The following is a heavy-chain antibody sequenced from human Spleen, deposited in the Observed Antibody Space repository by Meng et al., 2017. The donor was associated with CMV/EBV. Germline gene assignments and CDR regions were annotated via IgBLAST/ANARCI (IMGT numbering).Heavy chain of an antibody. CDR3: ARKLIDVTENWFDP. CDR2: IIPLFGTA. CDR1: GDTFTNYA. Sequence: SGDTFTNYAISWVRQAPGQGVEWMGGIIPLFGTANYAQKFQGRVTITSINTNESTSTAYMELSSLRYEDTAVYYCARKLIDVTENWFDPWGQGTLVTVS. J-gene: IGHJ5*02. V-gene: IGHV1-69*05. D-gene: IGHD2-21*01.